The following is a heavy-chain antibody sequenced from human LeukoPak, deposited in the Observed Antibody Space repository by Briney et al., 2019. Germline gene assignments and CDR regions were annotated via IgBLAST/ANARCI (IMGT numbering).Heavy chain of an antibody. J-gene: IGHJ4*02. CDR1: GFTFSSYG. Sequence: GGSLRLSCAASGFTFSSYGMHWVRQAPGKGLEWVAVIWYDGSNKYYADSVKGRFTISRDNSKNTLYLQMNSLRAEDTAVYYCARAPFEVAESYYFDYWGQGTLVTVSS. CDR2: IWYDGSNK. V-gene: IGHV3-33*01. D-gene: IGHD2-15*01. CDR3: ARAPFEVAESYYFDY.